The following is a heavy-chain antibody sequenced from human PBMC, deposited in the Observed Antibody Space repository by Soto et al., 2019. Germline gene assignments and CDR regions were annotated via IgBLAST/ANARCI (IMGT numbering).Heavy chain of an antibody. V-gene: IGHV5-51*01. J-gene: IGHJ4*02. CDR1: RYSFTDYW. Sequence: PGESLKISCKAFRYSFTDYWIGWVRQMPGKGLEWMGIIYPGDSDTRYSPSFQGQVTISADKSISTAYLQWSSLKASDTAMYYCARRIGGYDDYFDYWGQGTLVTVSS. CDR3: ARRIGGYDDYFDY. CDR2: IYPGDSDT. D-gene: IGHD5-12*01.